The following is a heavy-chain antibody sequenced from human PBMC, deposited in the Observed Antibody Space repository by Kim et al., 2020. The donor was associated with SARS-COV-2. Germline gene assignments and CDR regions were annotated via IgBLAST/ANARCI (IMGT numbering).Heavy chain of an antibody. CDR3: AKGGRTNAFDS. D-gene: IGHD1-26*01. J-gene: IGHJ4*02. CDR2: TT. V-gene: IGHV3-23*01. Sequence: TTNYADAVRGRFTSSRDNSKNTMYLQMNSLRVEDTAIYYCAKGGRTNAFDSWGQGTLVTVSS.